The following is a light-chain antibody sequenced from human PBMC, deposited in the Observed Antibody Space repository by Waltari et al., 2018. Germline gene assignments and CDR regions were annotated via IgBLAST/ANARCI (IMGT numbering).Light chain of an antibody. CDR3: ISYAGSNYYV. CDR1: SRDVGSSNF. J-gene: IGLJ1*01. Sequence: QSALTQPPSASGSPGPSVTISCTGTSRDVGSSNFVSWYQQHPGEAPKLMIYEVTKRPSGVPDRFSGSKSGNTASLTVSGLQAEDEADYYCISYAGSNYYVFGTGTKVTVL. CDR2: EVT. V-gene: IGLV2-8*01.